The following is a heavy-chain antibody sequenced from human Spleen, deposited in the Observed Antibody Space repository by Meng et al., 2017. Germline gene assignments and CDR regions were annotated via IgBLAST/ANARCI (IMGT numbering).Heavy chain of an antibody. J-gene: IGHJ4*02. D-gene: IGHD1-26*01. CDR1: ARAFSNNA. V-gene: IGHV1-69*05. CDR2: IMPMYPTP. CDR3: AKSGAWDLPGRPLHYFDY. Sequence: VQAWTEGKVPGSSVKISCTASARAFSNNAVSWLRQAPGQGLEWMGGIMPMYPTPTYTQRFQGRLTISIDGSTSTAYMELTNLTPDDTAVYYCAKSGAWDLPGRPLHYFDYWGQGTLVTVSS.